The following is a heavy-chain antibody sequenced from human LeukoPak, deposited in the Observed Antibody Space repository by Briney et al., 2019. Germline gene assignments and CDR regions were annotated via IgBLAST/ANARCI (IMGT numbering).Heavy chain of an antibody. D-gene: IGHD1/OR15-1a*01. V-gene: IGHV3-21*01. CDR2: ISSGATYI. Sequence: PGGSLRPSCAASGFTFSTSTMNWVRQAPGKGLEWVSYISSGATYIFLADSVKGRFTVSRDNAQNLLFLQMNSLRAEDTAVYYCAREGPINNGDLDFWGQGTLVTVSS. CDR3: AREGPINNGDLDF. CDR1: GFTFSTST. J-gene: IGHJ4*02.